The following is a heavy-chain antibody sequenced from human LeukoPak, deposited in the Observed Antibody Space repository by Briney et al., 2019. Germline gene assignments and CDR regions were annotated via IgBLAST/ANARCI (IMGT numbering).Heavy chain of an antibody. D-gene: IGHD1-7*01. Sequence: SVTVSCKASGGTFSSYAISWVRQAPGQGLEWMGGIIPIFDTTNYAQKFQGRVTITADESTSTAYMELSSLRSEDTAVYYCARVDWNYPYVFDYWGQGTLVTVSS. V-gene: IGHV1-69*13. CDR3: ARVDWNYPYVFDY. CDR1: GGTFSSYA. J-gene: IGHJ4*02. CDR2: IIPIFDTT.